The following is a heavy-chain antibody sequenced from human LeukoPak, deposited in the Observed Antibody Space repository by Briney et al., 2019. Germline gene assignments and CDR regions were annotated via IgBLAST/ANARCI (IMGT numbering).Heavy chain of an antibody. CDR1: GGSISSSSYY. Sequence: SETLSLTCTVSGGSISSSSYYWGWIRQPPGKGLEWHGSIYYSGSTYYKPSLRSRVTIPVDTSKNQFSLKLSSVTAADTAVYYCASPRRYYDFWSGPVGYYMDVWGKGTTVTVSS. CDR3: ASPRRYYDFWSGPVGYYMDV. V-gene: IGHV4-39*01. J-gene: IGHJ6*03. D-gene: IGHD3-3*01. CDR2: IYYSGST.